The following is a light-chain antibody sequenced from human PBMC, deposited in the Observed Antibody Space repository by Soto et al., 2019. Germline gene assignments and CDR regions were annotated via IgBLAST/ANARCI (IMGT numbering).Light chain of an antibody. CDR1: QRVSSW. CDR3: QHANSFPPT. J-gene: IGKJ5*01. V-gene: IGKV1-12*01. Sequence: DVQMTQSPSSVSASVGDRVTITCRASQRVSSWVAWYQQKPGKAPKLLIYAASSLQSGVPSRFSGNGSGTDFTLTISTLQPEDFATYYCQHANSFPPTFGQRTRLEMK. CDR2: AAS.